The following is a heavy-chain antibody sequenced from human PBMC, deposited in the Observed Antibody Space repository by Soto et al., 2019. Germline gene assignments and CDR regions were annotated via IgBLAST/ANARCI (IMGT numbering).Heavy chain of an antibody. V-gene: IGHV3-23*01. CDR2: ISGSGGST. J-gene: IGHJ1*01. CDR1: GFTFSSYA. Sequence: GGSLRLSCAASGFTFSSYAMSWVRQAPGKGLEWVSAISGSGGSTYYADSVKGRFTISRDNSKNTLYLQMNSLRAEDTAVYYCAKVSSVVVDPAEYFQHWGQGTLVTVSS. D-gene: IGHD2-15*01. CDR3: AKVSSVVVDPAEYFQH.